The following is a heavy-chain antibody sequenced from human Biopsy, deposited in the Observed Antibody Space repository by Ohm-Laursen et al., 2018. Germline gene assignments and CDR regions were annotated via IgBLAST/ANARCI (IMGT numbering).Heavy chain of an antibody. J-gene: IGHJ4*02. CDR3: ATDADGYYTEFDF. V-gene: IGHV1-69*04. D-gene: IGHD5-24*01. CDR2: IVPILGTV. CDR1: GGPFNNHA. Sequence: SVKVSCNASGGPFNNHAFSWVRQAPGQGLEWLGRIVPILGTVNYAQRFQGRVALTADKSTGTAYIELNRLISDDTAVYYCATDADGYYTEFDFWGQGTLITVSS.